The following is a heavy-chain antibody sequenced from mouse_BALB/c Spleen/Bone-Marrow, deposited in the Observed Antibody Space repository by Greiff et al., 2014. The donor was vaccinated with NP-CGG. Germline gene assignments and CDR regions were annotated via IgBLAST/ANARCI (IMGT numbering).Heavy chain of an antibody. CDR3: ARLGDGYYDALDY. V-gene: IGHV1S135*01. J-gene: IGHJ4*01. CDR2: IDLYNGGT. D-gene: IGHD2-3*01. Sequence: EVKVVESGPELVKPGASVKVSCKASGYAFTDYNIYWVKQRHGKSLEWIGYIDLYNGGTSYNQKFKGKATLTVDKSSSTAYMHLNSLTSEDSAVYYCARLGDGYYDALDYWGQGTSVTVSS. CDR1: GYAFTDYN.